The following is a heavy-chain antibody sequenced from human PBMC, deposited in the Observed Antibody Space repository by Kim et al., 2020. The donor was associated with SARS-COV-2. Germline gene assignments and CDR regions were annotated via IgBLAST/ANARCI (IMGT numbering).Heavy chain of an antibody. Sequence: SETMSLTCTVPGGSISSFGYYWTWIRQHPGKGLEWIGYIYYSGSTYYNPSLKSRVTISVDTTKKQCSLKLSSVTAADTAVYYCARAVRQYSSGWSSPFDPWGQGTLVTVSS. CDR2: IYYSGST. V-gene: IGHV4-31*03. CDR3: ARAVRQYSSGWSSPFDP. D-gene: IGHD6-19*01. J-gene: IGHJ5*02. CDR1: GGSISSFGYY.